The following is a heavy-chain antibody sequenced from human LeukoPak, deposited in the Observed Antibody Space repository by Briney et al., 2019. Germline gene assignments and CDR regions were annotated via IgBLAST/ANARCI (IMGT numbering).Heavy chain of an antibody. CDR1: GFTFSTFA. Sequence: GGSLRLSCAASGFTFSTFAMSWVRQAPGKGLEWVSGIRGSGGSTYYADSVMGRFTISRDDSKNTVYLQMNSLRAEDTAVYYCASGLSQLAPPFDYWGQGTLVTVSS. CDR3: ASGLSQLAPPFDY. V-gene: IGHV3-23*01. J-gene: IGHJ4*02. D-gene: IGHD6-13*01. CDR2: IRGSGGST.